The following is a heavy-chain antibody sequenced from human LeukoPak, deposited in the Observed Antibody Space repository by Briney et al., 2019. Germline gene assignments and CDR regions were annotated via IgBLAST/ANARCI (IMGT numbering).Heavy chain of an antibody. D-gene: IGHD3-22*01. CDR2: ISGSGGST. V-gene: IGHV3-23*01. J-gene: IGHJ3*02. Sequence: PGGSLRLSCAASGFTFSNYAMNWVRQAPGKGLEWVSGISGSGGSTYYADSVKGRFTISRDNSKNTLYLQVNSLRAEDTAVYYCAKDAGYYYDSSGYSNAFDIWGHGTMVTVSS. CDR1: GFTFSNYA. CDR3: AKDAGYYYDSSGYSNAFDI.